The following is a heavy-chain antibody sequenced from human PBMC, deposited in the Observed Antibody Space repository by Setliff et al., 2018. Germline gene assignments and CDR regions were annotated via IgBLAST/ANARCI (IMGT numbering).Heavy chain of an antibody. Sequence: SETLSLTCAVYGGSFSGYYWSWIRQPPGKGLEWIGQIHHSGYTNYNPSLKSRVTISIDTSRNRFSLNLNSVTAADTAIYYCARGLNSDSWTFAYWGQGSLVTVSS. V-gene: IGHV4-34*01. CDR1: GGSFSGYY. D-gene: IGHD2-15*01. CDR2: IHHSGYT. J-gene: IGHJ4*02. CDR3: ARGLNSDSWTFAY.